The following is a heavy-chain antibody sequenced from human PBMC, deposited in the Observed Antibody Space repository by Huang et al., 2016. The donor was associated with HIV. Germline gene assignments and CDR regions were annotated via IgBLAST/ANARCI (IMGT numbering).Heavy chain of an antibody. CDR3: ARVKAGHFDY. V-gene: IGHV4-30-4*08. D-gene: IGHD6-19*01. Sequence: QVQLQASGPGLVKPSHTLSLTCNVSGVSISRGEYYWSWIRQPPGKGLEWIVNIYYSGSIAYRPSLKSRLTISEDTSKNQFSLKLSSVTVADTAVYFCARVKAGHFDYWGQGRLVAVSS. CDR1: GVSISRGEYY. CDR2: IYYSGSI. J-gene: IGHJ4*02.